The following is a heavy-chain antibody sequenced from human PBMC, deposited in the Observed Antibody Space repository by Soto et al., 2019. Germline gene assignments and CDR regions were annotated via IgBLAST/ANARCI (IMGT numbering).Heavy chain of an antibody. V-gene: IGHV1-3*01. CDR1: GYTCTSYA. CDR3: ARVPRITGTTMANWFDP. J-gene: IGHJ5*02. Sequence: ASVRFSCRASGYTCTSYAMPWVRQAPGQRLEWMGWINAGNGNTKYSQKFQGRVTITRDTSASTAYMELSSLRSEDTAVYYCARVPRITGTTMANWFDPWGQGTLVTVSP. CDR2: INAGNGNT. D-gene: IGHD1-7*01.